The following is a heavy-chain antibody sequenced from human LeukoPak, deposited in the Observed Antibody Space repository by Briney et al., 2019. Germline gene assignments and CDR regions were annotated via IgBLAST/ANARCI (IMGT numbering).Heavy chain of an antibody. J-gene: IGHJ4*02. D-gene: IGHD3-22*01. CDR2: IIPILGIA. Sequence: ASVKVSCKASGGTFSSYVISWVRQAPGQGLEWMGRIIPILGIANYAQKFQGRVTITADKSTSTAYMELSSLRSEDTAVYYCASPPADYYDSRDYFDYWGQGTLVTVSP. V-gene: IGHV1-69*04. CDR1: GGTFSSYV. CDR3: ASPPADYYDSRDYFDY.